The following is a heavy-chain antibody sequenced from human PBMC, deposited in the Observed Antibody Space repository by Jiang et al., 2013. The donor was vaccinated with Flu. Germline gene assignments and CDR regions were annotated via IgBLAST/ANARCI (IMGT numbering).Heavy chain of an antibody. D-gene: IGHD2-2*01. CDR3: ARDEADIVVVPADVNWFDP. CDR2: STLTVVA. J-gene: IGHJ5*02. V-gene: IGHV1-2*02. Sequence: EWDGMESTLTVVAQTNAQKFQGRVTMTRDTSISTAYMELSRLRSDDTAVYYCARDEADIVVVPADVNWFDPWGQGTLVTVSS.